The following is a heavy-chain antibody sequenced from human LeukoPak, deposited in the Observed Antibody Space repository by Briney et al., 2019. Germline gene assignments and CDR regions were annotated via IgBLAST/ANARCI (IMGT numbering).Heavy chain of an antibody. CDR1: GFTFSSYN. Sequence: GGSLRISCAVSGFTFSSYNMNWVRQAPVKGLEWVSSISSSSNYIYYADSVKGRFTISRDNAKNSLYLQMNSLRAEDTALYYCVRGAPGAYWGQGTLATVSS. J-gene: IGHJ4*02. CDR2: ISSSSNYI. V-gene: IGHV3-21*01. CDR3: VRGAPGAY. D-gene: IGHD3-10*01.